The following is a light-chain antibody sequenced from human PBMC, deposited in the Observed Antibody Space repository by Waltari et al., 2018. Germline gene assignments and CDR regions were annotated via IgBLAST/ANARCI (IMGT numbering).Light chain of an antibody. CDR1: TSDVGGYNS. J-gene: IGLJ3*02. CDR2: NVS. V-gene: IGLV2-14*03. Sequence: QSALNQPASVSGSPGQSITISCTGTTSDVGGYNSVSWYQQHPGKAHKLMIHNVSNRPSGVSNRFSGSKSDNTASLTISGLRAEYEAVYYCSSYTSTNTFGLCGGGTKLTVL. CDR3: SSYTSTNTFGL.